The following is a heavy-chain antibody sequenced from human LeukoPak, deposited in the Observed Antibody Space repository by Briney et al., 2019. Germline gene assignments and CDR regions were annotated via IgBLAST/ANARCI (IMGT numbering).Heavy chain of an antibody. D-gene: IGHD6-19*01. CDR3: ARDSMAGIYYFDY. J-gene: IGHJ4*02. Sequence: SVTVSCKASGYTFNSYSVSWLRQAPAQELEWMGWISAYNVNTNYAQKFKGRVTMTTDTSTSTAYMELRSLRSDDTAVYYCARDSMAGIYYFDYWGRGTVVTVSS. CDR1: GYTFNSYS. CDR2: ISAYNVNT. V-gene: IGHV1-18*04.